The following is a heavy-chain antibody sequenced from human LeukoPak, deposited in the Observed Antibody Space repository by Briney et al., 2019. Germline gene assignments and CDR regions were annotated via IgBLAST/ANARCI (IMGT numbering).Heavy chain of an antibody. J-gene: IGHJ4*02. V-gene: IGHV4-39*07. CDR2: IYYSGST. CDR1: GGSISSSSYY. D-gene: IGHD3-22*01. CDR3: ARVNYDSSGHPFDY. Sequence: SETLSLTCTVSGGSISSSSYYWGWIRQPPGKGLEWIGSIYYSGSTNYNPSLKSRVTISVDKSKNQFSLKLSSVTAADTAVYYCARVNYDSSGHPFDYWGQGTLVTVSS.